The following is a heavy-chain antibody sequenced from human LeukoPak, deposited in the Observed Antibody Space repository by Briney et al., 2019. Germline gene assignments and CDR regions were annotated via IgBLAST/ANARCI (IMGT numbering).Heavy chain of an antibody. CDR2: ISSSSSYI. D-gene: IGHD3-3*01. V-gene: IGHV3-21*01. Sequence: GGSLRLSCAASGFTFSSYSMNWVRQAPGKGLEWVSSISSSSSYIYYADSVKGRFTISRDNAKNSLYLQMNSLRAEDTAVYYCARDLEWVTGRLPNDAFDIWGQGTMVTVSS. CDR3: ARDLEWVTGRLPNDAFDI. CDR1: GFTFSSYS. J-gene: IGHJ3*02.